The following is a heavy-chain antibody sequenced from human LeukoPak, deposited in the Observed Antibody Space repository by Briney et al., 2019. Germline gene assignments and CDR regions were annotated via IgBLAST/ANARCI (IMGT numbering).Heavy chain of an antibody. D-gene: IGHD2-21*02. J-gene: IGHJ4*02. Sequence: ASVTVSFTTSGYTFSTYFMHWVRRAPGQGREWMGYINPNSGVTNYSQKFRGRVPLTWDTSISTAYIELRRLTSDDTAIYYCARPTYCGSNCYFNFDYWGQGTLVTVSS. CDR2: INPNSGVT. CDR3: ARPTYCGSNCYFNFDY. V-gene: IGHV1-2*02. CDR1: GYTFSTYF.